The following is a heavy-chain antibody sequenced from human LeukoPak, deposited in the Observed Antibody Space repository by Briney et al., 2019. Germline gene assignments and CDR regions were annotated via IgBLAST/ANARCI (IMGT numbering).Heavy chain of an antibody. CDR2: INPNIGGT. J-gene: IGHJ6*03. V-gene: IGHV1-2*06. CDR3: ARGYYYGSGSYYPVPFYMDV. CDR1: GYTFTSYG. D-gene: IGHD3-10*01. Sequence: ASVKVSCKASGYTFTSYGISWVRQAPGQGLEWMGRINPNIGGTTYAQNFEGRVTMTRDTSISTVYMELSRLRSDDTAVYYCARGYYYGSGSYYPVPFYMDVWGKGTTVTVS.